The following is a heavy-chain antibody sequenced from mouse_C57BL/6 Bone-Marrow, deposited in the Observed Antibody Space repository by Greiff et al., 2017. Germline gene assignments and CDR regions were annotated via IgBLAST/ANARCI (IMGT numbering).Heavy chain of an antibody. V-gene: IGHV6-6*01. CDR1: GFTFSDAW. CDR3: TTGTGDYFDY. J-gene: IGHJ2*01. Sequence: EVQRVESGAGLVQPGGSMKLSCAASGFTFSDAWMDWVRQSPETGLVWVAEFRNKANNHNTYYADSVKGRFTISRDESKSSVYLQMNSVEAEDTGIYYCTTGTGDYFDYWGQGTTLTVSS. CDR2: FRNKANNHNT. D-gene: IGHD4-1*01.